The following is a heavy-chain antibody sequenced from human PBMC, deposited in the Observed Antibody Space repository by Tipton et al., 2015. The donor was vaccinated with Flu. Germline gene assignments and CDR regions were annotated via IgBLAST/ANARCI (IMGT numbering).Heavy chain of an antibody. CDR1: SGSIRSTNYF. V-gene: IGHV4-39*01. CDR3: ARLSYYDVDLKNFYFDY. J-gene: IGHJ4*02. CDR2: IYPTGTT. D-gene: IGHD3-10*02. Sequence: TLSLTCTVSSGSIRSTNYFCAWIRQPPGKRLELIGSIYPTGTTYSNPSLKSRVTISVDTSKSPFSLMLRSVTAADTAVYYCARLSYYDVDLKNFYFDYWGQGALVTVSS.